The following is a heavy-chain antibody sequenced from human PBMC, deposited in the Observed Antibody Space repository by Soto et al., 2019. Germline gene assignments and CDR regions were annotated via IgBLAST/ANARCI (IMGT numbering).Heavy chain of an antibody. CDR3: APLTSEIRFFAAVYSSY. J-gene: IGHJ4*02. D-gene: IGHD2-21*01. Sequence: QITLKESGPPLVKPTQTLTLTCTFSGFSLTTSGVGVGWIRQPPGKALEWLALIYGDDDKRYSPSLKTRFTITKDTSRIHVALIFTNMAPADTGTYSCAPLTSEIRFFAAVYSSYWGQGALVTVSS. CDR1: GFSLTTSGVG. CDR2: IYGDDDK. V-gene: IGHV2-5*02.